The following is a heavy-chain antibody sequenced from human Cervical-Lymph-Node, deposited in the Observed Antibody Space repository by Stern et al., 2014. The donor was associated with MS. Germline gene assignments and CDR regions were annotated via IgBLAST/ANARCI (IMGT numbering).Heavy chain of an antibody. V-gene: IGHV4-61*02. J-gene: IGHJ4*02. D-gene: IGHD5-24*01. CDR3: ARSTVGWLQLGHFDY. CDR2: IYTSGST. Sequence: VQLVESGPGLVKPSQTLSLTCTVSGGSISSGSYYWSWIRQPAGKGLEXIGRIYTSGSTNYNPSLKSRITISVDTSKNQFSLKLSSVTAADTAVYYCARSTVGWLQLGHFDYWGQGTLVTVSS. CDR1: GGSISSGSYY.